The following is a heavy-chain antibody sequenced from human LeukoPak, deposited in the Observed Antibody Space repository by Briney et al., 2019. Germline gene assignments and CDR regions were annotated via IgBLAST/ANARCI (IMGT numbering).Heavy chain of an antibody. J-gene: IGHJ4*02. D-gene: IGHD3-9*01. CDR3: ARDVDYDILTGYLPGYFDY. CDR2: IIPIFGTA. CDR1: GGTFSSYA. V-gene: IGHV1-69*05. Sequence: SVKVSCKASGGTFSSYAISWVRQAPGQGLEWMGGIIPIFGTANYAQKFQGRVTITTDESTSTAYMELSSLRSEDTAVYYSARDVDYDILTGYLPGYFDYWGQGTLVTVSS.